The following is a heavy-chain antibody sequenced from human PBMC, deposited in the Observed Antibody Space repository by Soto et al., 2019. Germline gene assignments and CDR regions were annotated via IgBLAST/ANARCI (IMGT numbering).Heavy chain of an antibody. V-gene: IGHV1-69*02. CDR3: ATFYSGT. CDR1: GDTFNSQT. CDR2: IIPLLDIA. Sequence: QVQLVQSGAEVKKPGSSVRVSCKASGDTFNSQTFSWVRQAPGQGLEWMGRIIPLLDIANFAQKFQDRLTLSADTSTTTAHMELSSLRSEDTAIYYCATFYSGTWGQGTLVTVSA. J-gene: IGHJ4*02. D-gene: IGHD1-26*01.